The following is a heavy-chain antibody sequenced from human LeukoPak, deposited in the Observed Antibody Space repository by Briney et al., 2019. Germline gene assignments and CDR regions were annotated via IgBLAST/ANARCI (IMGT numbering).Heavy chain of an antibody. CDR3: ARHHCSSTSCYRGGWFDP. J-gene: IGHJ5*02. CDR2: IDPSDSYT. Sequence: GESLKISCKGSGYSFTSYWISWVRQMPGKGLEWMGRIDPSDSYTNYSPSFQGHVTISADKSISTAYLQWSSLKASDTAMNYCARHHCSSTSCYRGGWFDPWGQGTLVTVSS. V-gene: IGHV5-10-1*01. CDR1: GYSFTSYW. D-gene: IGHD2-2*02.